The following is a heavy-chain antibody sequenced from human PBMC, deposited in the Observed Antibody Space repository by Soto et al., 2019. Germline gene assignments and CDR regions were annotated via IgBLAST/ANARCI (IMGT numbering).Heavy chain of an antibody. CDR1: GFTVSSNY. J-gene: IGHJ3*02. V-gene: IGHV3-66*04. D-gene: IGHD5-18*01. CDR2: IYSGGST. Sequence: GESLKISCAASGFTVSSNYMSWVRQAPGKGLEWVSVIYSGGSTYYADSVKGRFTISRDNSKNTLYLQMNSLRAEDTAVYYCARPIQLWPHDAFDIWGQGTMVTVSS. CDR3: ARPIQLWPHDAFDI.